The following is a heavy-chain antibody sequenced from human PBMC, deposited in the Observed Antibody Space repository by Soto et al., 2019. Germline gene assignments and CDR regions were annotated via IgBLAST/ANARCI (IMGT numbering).Heavy chain of an antibody. D-gene: IGHD2-2*01. CDR2: MHPNRTNT. CDR3: VRGGFLSHDHVIIAPATLGFDP. J-gene: IGHJ5*02. CDR1: GYTFTTYD. Sequence: QVQLMQSGAEVKKPGASVKVSCKASGYTFTTYDINWVRQAPGQGLEWMGWMHPNRTNTGYAEKFQGRFTMTSDTSISTAYMELSSLRYYDTAVYYCVRGGFLSHDHVIIAPATLGFDPWGQGTLVTVSS. V-gene: IGHV1-8*01.